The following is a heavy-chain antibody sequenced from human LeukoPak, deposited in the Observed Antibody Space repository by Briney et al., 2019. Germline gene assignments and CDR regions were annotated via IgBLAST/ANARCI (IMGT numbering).Heavy chain of an antibody. CDR3: ARDTSGSSTGLIDA. D-gene: IGHD1-26*01. V-gene: IGHV3-21*01. CDR2: ISTSSYYI. Sequence: GGSLRLSCAPSGFTFSSYNMNWVRQAPGRGLEWVSYISTSSYYIYYADSVKGRFTISRDNAKNSLYLQMNCLTAEDTAVYYCARDTSGSSTGLIDAWGQGTLVTVSS. CDR1: GFTFSSYN. J-gene: IGHJ5*02.